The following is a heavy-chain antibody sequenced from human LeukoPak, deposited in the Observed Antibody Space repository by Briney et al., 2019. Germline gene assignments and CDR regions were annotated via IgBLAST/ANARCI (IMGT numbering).Heavy chain of an antibody. CDR1: GGSFNGYY. V-gene: IGHV4-34*01. Sequence: SETLSLTCAVYGGSFNGYYWSWIRQPPGKGLEWLGEINHSGSTNYNPFLKSRVTISVDTSKTQFSLKLSSVTAADTAVYYCARGVAYYDFWSGYYGSWFDPWGQGTLVTVSS. J-gene: IGHJ5*02. CDR2: INHSGST. CDR3: ARGVAYYDFWSGYYGSWFDP. D-gene: IGHD3-3*01.